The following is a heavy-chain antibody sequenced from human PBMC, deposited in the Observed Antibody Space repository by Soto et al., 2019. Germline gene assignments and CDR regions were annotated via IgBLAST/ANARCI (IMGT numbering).Heavy chain of an antibody. J-gene: IGHJ4*02. CDR2: VSIYNGNT. Sequence: ASVKVSCKASGYAFTSYGFTWVRQAPGQGLEWLGWVSIYNGNTHYAEKFQGRLTLTTDTSTSTAYMELRSLTSDDKAVYYCARSRMASSPVDYWGQGTLVTVSS. V-gene: IGHV1-18*04. CDR1: GYAFTSYG. CDR3: ARSRMASSPVDY. D-gene: IGHD2-8*01.